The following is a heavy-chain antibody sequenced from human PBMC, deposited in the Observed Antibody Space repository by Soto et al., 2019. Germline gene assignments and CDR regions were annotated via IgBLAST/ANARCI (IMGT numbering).Heavy chain of an antibody. D-gene: IGHD6-13*01. V-gene: IGHV4-31*03. CDR1: GDSISSGGYY. CDR3: ARVTPAAGTPY. Sequence: VQLQELGPGLVKPSQTLSLTCSVSGDSISSGGYYWSWIRQYPGKGLEWVGYIDYSGSTYYNSSLKSRLTISADMSKNQFSLKLRSVTAADTAVYYCARVTPAAGTPYWGQGTLVTVSS. J-gene: IGHJ4*02. CDR2: IDYSGST.